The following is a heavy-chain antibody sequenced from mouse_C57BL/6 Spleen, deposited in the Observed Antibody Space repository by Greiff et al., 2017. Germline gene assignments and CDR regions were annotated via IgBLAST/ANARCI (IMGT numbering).Heavy chain of an antibody. V-gene: IGHV1-69*01. Sequence: QVQLKQPGAELVMPGASVKLSCKASGYTFTSYWMHWVKQRPGQGLEWIGEIDPSDSYTNYNQKFKGKSTLTVDKSSSTAYMQLSSLTSEDSAVYYCARRGGYDDLWYFDYWGQGTTLTVSS. D-gene: IGHD2-2*01. CDR2: IDPSDSYT. CDR3: ARRGGYDDLWYFDY. CDR1: GYTFTSYW. J-gene: IGHJ2*01.